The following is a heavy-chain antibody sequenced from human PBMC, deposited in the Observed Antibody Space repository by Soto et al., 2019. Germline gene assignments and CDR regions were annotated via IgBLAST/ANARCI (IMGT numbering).Heavy chain of an antibody. D-gene: IGHD6-13*01. Sequence: EVQLVESGGGLVQPGGSLRLSCAASGFTFSSYEMNWVRQAPGKGLEWVSYISSSGSTISYADSVKGRFTISRDNAKNSLYLQMNSLRAEDTAVYYCARVFVGQQPFTWGQGTLVTVSS. CDR2: ISSSGSTI. V-gene: IGHV3-48*03. CDR1: GFTFSSYE. J-gene: IGHJ5*02. CDR3: ARVFVGQQPFT.